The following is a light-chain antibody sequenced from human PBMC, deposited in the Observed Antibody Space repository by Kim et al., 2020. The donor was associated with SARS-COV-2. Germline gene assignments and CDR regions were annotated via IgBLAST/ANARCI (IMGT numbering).Light chain of an antibody. J-gene: IGLJ3*02. CDR3: HVWDSSSDHPV. CDR2: HDS. CDR1: NIGSKR. V-gene: IGLV3-21*04. Sequence: APGKTASITCGGNNIGSKRVHWYRQKPGQAPVLVIYHDSDRPSGIPERFSGSNSGNTATLTISRVEAGDEADYYCHVWDSSSDHPVFGGGTQLTVL.